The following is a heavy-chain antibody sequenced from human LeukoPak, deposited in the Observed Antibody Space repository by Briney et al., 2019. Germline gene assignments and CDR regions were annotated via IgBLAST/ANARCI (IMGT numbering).Heavy chain of an antibody. Sequence: GGSLRLSCAASGFTVSDNYMSWVRQAPGKGLEWVSIIYSAGSTNYADSVKGRFTISRDNSKNTLYLQMSSLRAEDTAVYYCTLPLRDAFDIWGQGTMVTVSS. V-gene: IGHV3-53*01. CDR2: IYSAGST. CDR3: TLPLRDAFDI. CDR1: GFTVSDNY. J-gene: IGHJ3*02.